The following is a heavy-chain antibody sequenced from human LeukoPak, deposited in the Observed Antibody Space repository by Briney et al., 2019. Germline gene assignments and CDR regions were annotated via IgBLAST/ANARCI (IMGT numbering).Heavy chain of an antibody. D-gene: IGHD3-10*01. Sequence: ASVKVSCKASGYTFTSYGISWVRQAPGQGLEWMGWISAYNGNTNYAQKLQGRVTMTTDTYTCTAYMELRSLRSDDTAVYYCARGVFTMVRGALSYYFDYWGQGTLVTVSS. CDR3: ARGVFTMVRGALSYYFDY. J-gene: IGHJ4*02. V-gene: IGHV1-18*01. CDR1: GYTFTSYG. CDR2: ISAYNGNT.